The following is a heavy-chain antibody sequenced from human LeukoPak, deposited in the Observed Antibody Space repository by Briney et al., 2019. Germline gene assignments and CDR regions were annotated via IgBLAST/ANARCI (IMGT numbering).Heavy chain of an antibody. CDR2: INHSGST. Sequence: SETLSLTCAVYGGSFSGYYWSWIRQPPGKGLEWIGEINHSGSTNYNPSLKSRVTISVDTSKNQFSLKLSSVAAADTAVYYCARLGYYYYYMDVWGKGTTVTISS. V-gene: IGHV4-34*01. CDR3: ARLGYYYYYMDV. CDR1: GGSFSGYY. J-gene: IGHJ6*03.